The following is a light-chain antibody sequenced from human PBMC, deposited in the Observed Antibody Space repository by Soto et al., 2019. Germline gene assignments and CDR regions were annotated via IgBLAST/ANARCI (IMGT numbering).Light chain of an antibody. CDR3: QQFNKYPLT. CDR1: QGISSA. CDR2: DAS. Sequence: AIQLTQSPSSLSASVGDRVTVTCRASQGISSALAWYQQKPGRAPKLLIYDASNLEGGVPSRFSGRGSETDFALTISSLQPEDFATYYCQQFNKYPLTFGGGTKVEIK. J-gene: IGKJ4*01. V-gene: IGKV1D-13*01.